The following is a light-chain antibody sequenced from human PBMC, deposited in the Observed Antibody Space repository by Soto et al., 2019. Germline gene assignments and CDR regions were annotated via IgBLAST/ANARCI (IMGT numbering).Light chain of an antibody. Sequence: EIQMTQSPSSLSASVGDRVTITCRASENISNYLNWFQQKPGKAPKLLMYGASKLHIGVPSRFSGSGSGTEFTLPISGLQPEDFVSYSCQQSYTTPWKFCQGTRVEVK. CDR3: QQSYTTPWK. J-gene: IGKJ1*01. CDR1: ENISNY. V-gene: IGKV1-39*01. CDR2: GAS.